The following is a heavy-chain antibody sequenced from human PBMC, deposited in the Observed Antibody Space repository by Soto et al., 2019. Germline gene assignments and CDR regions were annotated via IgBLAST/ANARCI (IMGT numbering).Heavy chain of an antibody. CDR3: ARVIYGGWSTIKDYYYYAMDV. CDR2: ISGGSSRI. Sequence: EVQLVESGGGLVQPGGSLRLSCAASGFTFSSYDMNWVRQAPGKGLEWVSYISGGSSRIFYADSLKGRFTISRDNAKNSLYLQMNSLRDEDTGVYYCARVIYGGWSTIKDYYYYAMDVWGQGTTVTVSS. CDR1: GFTFSSYD. J-gene: IGHJ6*02. V-gene: IGHV3-48*02. D-gene: IGHD5-12*01.